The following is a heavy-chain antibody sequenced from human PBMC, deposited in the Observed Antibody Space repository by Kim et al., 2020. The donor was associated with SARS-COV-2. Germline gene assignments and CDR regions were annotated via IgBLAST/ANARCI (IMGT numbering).Heavy chain of an antibody. Sequence: GSEKYYVDSVKGRFTISRDNAKNSLYLQMNSLRAEDTAVYYCARDGPEDYWGQGTLVTVSS. CDR3: ARDGPEDY. J-gene: IGHJ4*02. V-gene: IGHV3-7*01. CDR2: GSEK.